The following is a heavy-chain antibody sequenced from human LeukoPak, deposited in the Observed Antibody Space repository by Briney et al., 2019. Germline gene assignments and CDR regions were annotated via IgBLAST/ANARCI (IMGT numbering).Heavy chain of an antibody. CDR3: AMQKYYYDSSGYYYFDY. J-gene: IGHJ4*02. Sequence: PGGSLRLSCAASGFTFSNYWMHWVRQAPGKGLVWVSRISSEGTSTSYADTVKGRFIISRDNAKNTLYLQMNSLRAEDTAVYYCAMQKYYYDSSGYYYFDYWGQGTLVTVSS. CDR1: GFTFSNYW. CDR2: ISSEGTST. V-gene: IGHV3-74*01. D-gene: IGHD3-22*01.